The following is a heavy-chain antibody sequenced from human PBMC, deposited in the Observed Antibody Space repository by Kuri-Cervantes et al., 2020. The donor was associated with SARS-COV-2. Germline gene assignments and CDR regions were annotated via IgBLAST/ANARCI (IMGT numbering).Heavy chain of an antibody. CDR1: GFTFSSHA. Sequence: GESLKISCSASGFTFSSHALHWVRQTPGKGLEWVSGISGSGINFGNADSVKGRFTISSDTSKNTIYLQMNSLRVEDTAVYYCARDRKRTLFGDFDYWGRGLLVTVSS. D-gene: IGHD1-14*01. CDR3: ARDRKRTLFGDFDY. J-gene: IGHJ4*02. CDR2: ISGSGINF. V-gene: IGHV3-23*01.